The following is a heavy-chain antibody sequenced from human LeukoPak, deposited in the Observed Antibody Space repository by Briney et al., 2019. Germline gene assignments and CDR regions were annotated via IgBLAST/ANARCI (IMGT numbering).Heavy chain of an antibody. Sequence: GGSLRLSCAASGFTFSNYWMSWVRQAPGKGLEWVANMKQDGGEKYYVDSVKGRFTISRDNAKGSLYLQMNSLRAEDTAAYYCARDARVVLDYWGQGALVTVSS. D-gene: IGHD2-15*01. V-gene: IGHV3-7*01. CDR1: GFTFSNYW. CDR2: MKQDGGEK. J-gene: IGHJ4*02. CDR3: ARDARVVLDY.